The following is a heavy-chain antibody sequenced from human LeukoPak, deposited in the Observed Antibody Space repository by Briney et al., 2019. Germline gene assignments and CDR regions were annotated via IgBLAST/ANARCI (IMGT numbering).Heavy chain of an antibody. J-gene: IGHJ5*02. CDR3: ARDIASREPPGLPQDPHNWFDP. CDR1: GGSFSGYY. D-gene: IGHD1-14*01. V-gene: IGHV4-59*12. CDR2: IYYSGST. Sequence: SETLSLTCAVYGGSFSGYYWSWIRQPPGKGLEWIGYIYYSGSTNYNPSLKSRVTISVDTSKNQFSLKLSSVTAADTAVYYCARDIASREPPGLPQDPHNWFDPWGQGTLVTVSS.